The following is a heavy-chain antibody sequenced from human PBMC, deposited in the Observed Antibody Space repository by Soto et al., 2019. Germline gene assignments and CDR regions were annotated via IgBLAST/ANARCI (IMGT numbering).Heavy chain of an antibody. CDR1: GFSITSGDYY. CDR2: IDYRGNT. V-gene: IGHV4-30-4*01. D-gene: IGHD4-4*01. Sequence: TSETLSLTCTVSGFSITSGDYYWNWIRQPPGKGLEWIGNIDYRGNTYYNPSLKSRLTMSLDTSKNQFSLKLTSVSATDTAVYYCARCPSHYDPNWSDAWGQGTLVTVSS. CDR3: ARCPSHYDPNWSDA. J-gene: IGHJ5*02.